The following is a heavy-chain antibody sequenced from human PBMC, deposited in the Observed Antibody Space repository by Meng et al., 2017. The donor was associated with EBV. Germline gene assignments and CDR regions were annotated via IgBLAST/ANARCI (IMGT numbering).Heavy chain of an antibody. J-gene: IGHJ4*02. D-gene: IGHD3-22*01. Sequence: QVWLVPSGAEVKKPRASGKVSCKASGYTFTSYGISWVRQAPGQGLEWMGWISAYNGNTNYTQKLQGRVTMTTDTSTSTAYMELRSLRSDDTAVYYCARDGRLYDTPSPFGYWGQGTLVTVSS. CDR3: ARDGRLYDTPSPFGY. V-gene: IGHV1-18*01. CDR1: GYTFTSYG. CDR2: ISAYNGNT.